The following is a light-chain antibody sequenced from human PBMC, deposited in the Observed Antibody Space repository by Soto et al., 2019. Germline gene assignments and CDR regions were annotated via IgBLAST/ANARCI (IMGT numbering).Light chain of an antibody. V-gene: IGLV3-1*01. CDR2: KDS. J-gene: IGLJ3*02. CDR1: KLGNKY. Sequence: SYELTQPPSVSMSPGQTASITCSGDKLGNKYACWYQQKPGESPVLVIYKDSKRPSGIPERFSGSNSGNTATLTISGTQAMDEADYYCQVWDRSTRVFGGGTKLTVL. CDR3: QVWDRSTRV.